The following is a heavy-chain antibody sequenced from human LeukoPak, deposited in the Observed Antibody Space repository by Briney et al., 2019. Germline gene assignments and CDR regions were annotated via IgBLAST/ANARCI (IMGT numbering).Heavy chain of an antibody. CDR3: ASLRGVNR. J-gene: IGHJ4*02. D-gene: IGHD3-10*01. CDR2: ISSSGTTI. V-gene: IGHV3-11*01. Sequence: GGSLRLSCAASGFTFSGYYMSWIRQPPGKGLEWVSYISSSGTTIYYADSVRGRFTVSRDNAKNSLYLQMDSLSAEDTAVYYCASLRGVNRWGQGTLDTVSS. CDR1: GFTFSGYY.